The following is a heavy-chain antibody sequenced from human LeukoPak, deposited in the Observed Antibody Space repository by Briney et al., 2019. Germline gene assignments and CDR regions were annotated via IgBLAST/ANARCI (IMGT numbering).Heavy chain of an antibody. CDR1: GGTFSGYA. V-gene: IGHV1-69*05. CDR3: ARDYYYDSSGYSN. Sequence: GASVKVSCKASGGTFSGYAISWVRQAPGQGLEWMGRIIPIFGTANYAQKFQGRVTITTDESTSTAYMELSSLRSEDTAVYYCARDYYYDSSGYSNWGQGTLVTVSS. D-gene: IGHD3-22*01. J-gene: IGHJ4*02. CDR2: IIPIFGTA.